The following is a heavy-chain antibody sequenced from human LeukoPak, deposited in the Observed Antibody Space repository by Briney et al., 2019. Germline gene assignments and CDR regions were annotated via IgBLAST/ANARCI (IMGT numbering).Heavy chain of an antibody. Sequence: SETLSLTCTVSGGSISSGGYYWSWIRQPPGKGLEWIGYIYHSGSTYYNPSLKSRVTISVDRSKNQFSLKLSSVTAADTAVYYCAREQLVPYYFDYWGQGTLVTVSS. CDR2: IYHSGST. V-gene: IGHV4-30-2*01. CDR3: AREQLVPYYFDY. CDR1: GGSISSGGYY. J-gene: IGHJ4*02. D-gene: IGHD6-6*01.